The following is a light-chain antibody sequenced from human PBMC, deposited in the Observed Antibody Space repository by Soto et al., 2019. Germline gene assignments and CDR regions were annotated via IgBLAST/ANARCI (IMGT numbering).Light chain of an antibody. CDR2: DAS. CDR3: QQSYSTPRT. V-gene: IGKV1-39*01. J-gene: IGKJ1*01. CDR1: QSITIW. Sequence: DIQMTQSPSTLSESVGDSVTITCRASQSITIWLAWYQQKPGKAPKLLIYDASSLEGGVPSRFSGSGSGTDFTLTISSLQPEDFATYYCQQSYSTPRTFGQGTKVDNK.